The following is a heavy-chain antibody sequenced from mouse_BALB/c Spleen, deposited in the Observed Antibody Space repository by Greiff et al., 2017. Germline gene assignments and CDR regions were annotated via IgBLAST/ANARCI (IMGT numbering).Heavy chain of an antibody. CDR2: IYPGNVNT. CDR1: GYTFTSYY. J-gene: IGHJ2*01. D-gene: IGHD2-4*01. Sequence: QVQLKESGPELVKPGASVRISCKASGYTFTSYYIHWVKQRPGQGLEWIGWIYPGNVNTKYNEKFKGKATLTADKSSSTAYMQLSSLTSEDSAVYFCARGSTMITTGLDYWGQGTTLTVSS. CDR3: ARGSTMITTGLDY. V-gene: IGHV1S56*01.